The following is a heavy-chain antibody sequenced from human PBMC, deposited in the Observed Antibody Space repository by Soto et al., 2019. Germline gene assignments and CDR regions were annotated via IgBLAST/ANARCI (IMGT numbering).Heavy chain of an antibody. CDR1: GGSISSSSYY. CDR3: ARHVGEMDY. J-gene: IGHJ4*02. Sequence: SETLSLTCTVSGGSISSSSYYWGWIRQPPGKGLEWIGSIYYSGSTYYNPSLKSRVTISVDTSKNQFSLKLSSVTAADSAFYYCARHVGEMDYWGQGTLVTVSS. V-gene: IGHV4-39*01. D-gene: IGHD1-26*01. CDR2: IYYSGST.